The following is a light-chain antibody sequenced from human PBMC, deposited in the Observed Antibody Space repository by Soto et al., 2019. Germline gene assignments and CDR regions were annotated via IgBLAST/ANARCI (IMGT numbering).Light chain of an antibody. J-gene: IGKJ1*01. CDR2: NAA. V-gene: IGKV3-11*01. CDR1: QSVRTY. Sequence: DIELTQSPSSLSVSPGDTATLSCRASQSVRTYLAWYKQQPGQAPRLLIHNAANTESGVPARFRGSGSGTDFNLSISSLEPDDFAVYYCQHRCSWPKTFGQGTKVE. CDR3: QHRCSWPKT.